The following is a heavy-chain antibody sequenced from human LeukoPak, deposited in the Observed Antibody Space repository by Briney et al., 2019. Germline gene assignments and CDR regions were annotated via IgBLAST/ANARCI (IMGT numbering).Heavy chain of an antibody. Sequence: GGSLRLSCAASGFTFSSYSMNWVRQAPGKGLEWVSYISSSSSTIYYADSVKGRFTISRDNAKNSLYLQMNSLRAEDTAVYYCARASLLLWFGELFRPSGSTEHWGQGTLVTVSS. V-gene: IGHV3-48*01. CDR3: ARASLLLWFGELFRPSGSTEH. J-gene: IGHJ4*02. D-gene: IGHD3-10*01. CDR2: ISSSSSTI. CDR1: GFTFSSYS.